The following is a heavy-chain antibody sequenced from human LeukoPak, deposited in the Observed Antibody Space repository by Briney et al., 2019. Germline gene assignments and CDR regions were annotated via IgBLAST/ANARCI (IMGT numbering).Heavy chain of an antibody. V-gene: IGHV5-51*01. CDR2: IYPGESDT. J-gene: IGHJ4*02. CDR3: ARPERPLVAGTGTGDY. D-gene: IGHD2-15*01. Sequence: GESLQISCKGSGSRFTSYWIGWVRQIPGKGLEWMGIIYPGESDTRYSPPFQGQVTISADKSISTAYLQWSSLKASDTAMYYCARPERPLVAGTGTGDYWGQGTLVTVSS. CDR1: GSRFTSYW.